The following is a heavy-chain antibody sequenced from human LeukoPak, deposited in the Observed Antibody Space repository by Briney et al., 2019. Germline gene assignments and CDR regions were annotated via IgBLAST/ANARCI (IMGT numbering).Heavy chain of an antibody. V-gene: IGHV4-59*05. CDR1: GGSISSFS. J-gene: IGHJ4*02. Sequence: SETLSLTCIVSGGSISSFSWSWIRQPPGKGLEWIGSIYYSGSTYYNPSLKSRVTISVDTSKNQFSLKLSSVTAADTAVYYCARLSDSGSYYDYWGQGTLVTVSS. CDR2: IYYSGST. CDR3: ARLSDSGSYYDY. D-gene: IGHD3-10*01.